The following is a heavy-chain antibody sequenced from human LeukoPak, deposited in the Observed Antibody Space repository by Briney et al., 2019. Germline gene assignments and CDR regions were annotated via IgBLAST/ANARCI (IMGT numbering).Heavy chain of an antibody. D-gene: IGHD5-18*01. J-gene: IGHJ4*02. Sequence: KSSETLSLTCTVSGGSISNYYWSWIRQPAGKGLEWIGRIYTSGSTDYNPSLKSRVTMSVDTSKNQFSLKLSSVTAADTAVYYCARDEARMIQLRPGFDYWGQGTLVTVSS. CDR2: IYTSGST. CDR1: GGSISNYY. V-gene: IGHV4-4*07. CDR3: ARDEARMIQLRPGFDY.